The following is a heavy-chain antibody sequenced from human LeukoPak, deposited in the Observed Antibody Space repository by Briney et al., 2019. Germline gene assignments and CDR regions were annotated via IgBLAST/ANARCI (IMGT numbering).Heavy chain of an antibody. CDR3: MGDYRGRNNWNDRLDY. J-gene: IGHJ4*02. V-gene: IGHV1-18*01. CDR2: ISAYNGKT. CDR1: GYSFLFYC. Sequence: ASVKVSCNASGYSFLFYCSNWVRQAPGQGLEWMGWISAYNGKTDVAQKLRGRVTMTTDTSTSTAYMELRGLRSDDTAVYYRMGDYRGRNNWNDRLDYWGQGTLLTVSS. D-gene: IGHD1-20*01.